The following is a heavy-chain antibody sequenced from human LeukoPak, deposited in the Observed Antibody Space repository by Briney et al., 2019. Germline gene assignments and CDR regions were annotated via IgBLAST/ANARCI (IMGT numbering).Heavy chain of an antibody. V-gene: IGHV3-23*01. CDR1: GFTFSSYA. Sequence: GGSLRLSCAASGFTFSSYAMSWVRQAPGKGLEWVSAISGSGGSTYYADSVKGRFTISRDNSKNTLYLQMSSLRAEDTAVYYCAKDIPTRTLYYYGSGSYEHYFDYWGQGTLVTVSS. J-gene: IGHJ4*02. D-gene: IGHD3-10*01. CDR2: ISGSGGST. CDR3: AKDIPTRTLYYYGSGSYEHYFDY.